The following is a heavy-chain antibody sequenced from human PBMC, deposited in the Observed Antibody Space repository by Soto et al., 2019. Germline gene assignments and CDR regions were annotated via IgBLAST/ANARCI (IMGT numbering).Heavy chain of an antibody. D-gene: IGHD7-27*01. Sequence: SETLSLTSTVSGGSFSSNNFYWSWIRQFPGKGLEWIGYIYHTGTTYYSPSFESRVTISLDTSNNQFSLRLASVTAADTATYYCVKDPGPPRNYFYGMAVWGQGITVTVSS. CDR2: IYHTGTT. CDR3: VKDPGPPRNYFYGMAV. V-gene: IGHV4-31*03. CDR1: GGSFSSNNFY. J-gene: IGHJ6*02.